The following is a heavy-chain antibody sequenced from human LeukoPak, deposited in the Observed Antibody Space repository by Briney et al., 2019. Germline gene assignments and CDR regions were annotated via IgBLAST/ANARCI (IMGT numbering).Heavy chain of an antibody. V-gene: IGHV4-59*08. J-gene: IGHJ4*02. D-gene: IGHD5-12*01. Sequence: SETLSLTCTVSGGSMSHCYWSWVRQTPGKGLEYIGYISNSGSTDHNPPLKSRVTISLDTSKNRLSLKLSSVTAADTAVYYCARRGRAAGKYGGYEYWYFDYWGQGTLVTVSS. CDR2: ISNSGST. CDR3: ARRGRAAGKYGGYEYWYFDY. CDR1: GGSMSHCY.